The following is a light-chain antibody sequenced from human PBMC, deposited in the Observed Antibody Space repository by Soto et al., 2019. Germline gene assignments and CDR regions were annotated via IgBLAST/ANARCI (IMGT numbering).Light chain of an antibody. CDR3: QQYLNWPPWT. J-gene: IGKJ1*01. Sequence: EIVMTQSPATLSVSPGERATLSCRASQSVSSDLAWYKKKPGQAPRLLIYGASTKATGIPTRFSGSGTGTEFTLTIISLQSGDFAVYYCQQYLNWPPWTFGQGTKVDIK. CDR2: GAS. CDR1: QSVSSD. V-gene: IGKV3-15*01.